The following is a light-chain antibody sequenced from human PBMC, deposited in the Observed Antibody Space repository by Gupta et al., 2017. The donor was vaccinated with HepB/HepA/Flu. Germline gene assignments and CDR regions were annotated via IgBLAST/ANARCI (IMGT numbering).Light chain of an antibody. CDR2: GSS. CDR3: HQNDCSPRT. Sequence: IVRTKFPGTLSLSPGERANLSCRASQSVRNNWLVWYRQQPGPTPQLLIYGSSTRATGIPDWFSGSGSGTVFFLTISRLEPEDFAVYYCHQNDCSPRTFGQGTKVEIK. J-gene: IGKJ1*01. V-gene: IGKV3-20*01. CDR1: QSVRNNW.